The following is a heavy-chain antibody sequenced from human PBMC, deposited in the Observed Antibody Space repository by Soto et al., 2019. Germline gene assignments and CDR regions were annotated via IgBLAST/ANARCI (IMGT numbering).Heavy chain of an antibody. CDR3: AKEVCSSTSCYPTDP. CDR1: GYTFTSYG. Sequence: ASVKVSCKASGYTFTSYGISWVRQAPGQGLEWMGWISAYNGNTNYAQKLQGRVTMTTDTSTSTAYMELRSLRSDDTAVYYCAKEVCSSTSCYPTDPWGQGTLVTVSS. V-gene: IGHV1-18*04. J-gene: IGHJ5*02. D-gene: IGHD2-2*01. CDR2: ISAYNGNT.